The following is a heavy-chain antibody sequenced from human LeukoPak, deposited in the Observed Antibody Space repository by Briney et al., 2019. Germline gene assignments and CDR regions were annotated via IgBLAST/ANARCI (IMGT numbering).Heavy chain of an antibody. J-gene: IGHJ5*02. V-gene: IGHV4-39*01. CDR3: ARGTRIPGYCSGGSCFNWFDP. Sequence: SETLSLTCAVYGGSFSSYYWGWIRQPPGKGLEWIGSIYYSGSTYYNPSLKSRVTISVDTSKNQFSLKLSSVTAADTAVYYCARGTRIPGYCSGGSCFNWFDPWGQGTLVTVSS. D-gene: IGHD2-15*01. CDR2: IYYSGST. CDR1: GGSFSSYY.